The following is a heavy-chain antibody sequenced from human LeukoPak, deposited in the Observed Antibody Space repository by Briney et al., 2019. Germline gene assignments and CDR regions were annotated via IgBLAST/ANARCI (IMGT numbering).Heavy chain of an antibody. D-gene: IGHD3-22*01. CDR3: VKSYYYDSSGYYSRYFDY. V-gene: IGHV4-59*05. Sequence: PSETLSLTCTVSGGSISSYYWSWIRQPPGKGLEWIGSIYYSGSTYYNPSLKSRVTISVDTSKNQFSLKLSSVTAADTAVYYCVKSYYYDSSGYYSRYFDYWGQGTLVTVSS. J-gene: IGHJ4*02. CDR1: GGSISSYY. CDR2: IYYSGST.